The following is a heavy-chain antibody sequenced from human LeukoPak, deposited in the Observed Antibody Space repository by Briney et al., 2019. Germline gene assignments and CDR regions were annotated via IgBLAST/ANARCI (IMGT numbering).Heavy chain of an antibody. D-gene: IGHD3-10*01. Sequence: SETLSLTCTVSGGSISSYYWSWIRQPPGKGLEWIGYIYYSGSTNYNPSLKSRVTISVDTSKNQFSLKLSSVTAADTAVCYCARDSDGYGSGSYYRPFDYWGQGTLVTVSS. CDR3: ARDSDGYGSGSYYRPFDY. V-gene: IGHV4-59*01. CDR2: IYYSGST. CDR1: GGSISSYY. J-gene: IGHJ4*02.